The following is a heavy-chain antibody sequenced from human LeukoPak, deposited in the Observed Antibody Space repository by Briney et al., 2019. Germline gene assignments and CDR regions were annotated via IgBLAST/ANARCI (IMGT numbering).Heavy chain of an antibody. J-gene: IGHJ3*02. CDR2: IYTGGST. D-gene: IGHD1-26*01. V-gene: IGHV3-53*01. CDR1: GFTATNNY. CDR3: ARELGTREAFEI. Sequence: GGSLRLSCAASGFTATNNYMSWVRQAPGKGLEWVSVIYTGGSTYYADSVRGRFTISRDNSKNTLYLQMNSLRAEDTAVYYCARELGTREAFEIWGQGTMVTVSS.